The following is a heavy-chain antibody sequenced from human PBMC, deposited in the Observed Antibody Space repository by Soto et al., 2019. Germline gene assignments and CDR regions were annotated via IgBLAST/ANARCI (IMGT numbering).Heavy chain of an antibody. V-gene: IGHV3-23*01. CDR3: AKNPHYDFWSGSPNWFDP. CDR2: ISGDGDNT. Sequence: GGSLRLSCAASGFTFSSYAMSWVRQAPGKGLEWVSSISGDGDNTYYADSVKGRFTISRDTSKNTLYLQMYSLRGEDTAVYYCAKNPHYDFWSGSPNWFDPWGQGTLVTVSS. D-gene: IGHD3-3*01. J-gene: IGHJ5*02. CDR1: GFTFSSYA.